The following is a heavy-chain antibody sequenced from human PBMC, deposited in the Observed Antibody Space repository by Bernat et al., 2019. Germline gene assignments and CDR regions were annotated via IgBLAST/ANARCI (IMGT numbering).Heavy chain of an antibody. CDR3: AAGTS. Sequence: VQLVESGGGVVQPGESLRLSCAASGLSVSNAWMCWVRQAPGKGLEWVSRIKSKSEGGTADYTAPVKGRFTISRDDSKNTLHLQMNSLNTEDTAVYYCAAGTSWGQGIRVTISS. J-gene: IGHJ4*02. CDR1: GLSVSNAW. D-gene: IGHD1-14*01. V-gene: IGHV3-15*01. CDR2: IKSKSEGGTA.